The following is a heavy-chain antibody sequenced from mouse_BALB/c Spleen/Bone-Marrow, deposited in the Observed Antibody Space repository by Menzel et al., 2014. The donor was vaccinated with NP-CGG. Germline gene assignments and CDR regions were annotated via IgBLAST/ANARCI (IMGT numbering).Heavy chain of an antibody. D-gene: IGHD2-10*02. Sequence: EVMLVESGGGLVKPGGSLKLSCSASGFTFSSSIMSWVRQTLEKRLEWVATISTGGTYTYYPDSVKGRFTISRDNAKNTLYLQMSSLKSEDTAMYYCSRGYGNCFDYWGQGTTLTVSS. CDR2: ISTGGTYT. CDR1: GFTFSSSI. V-gene: IGHV5-6-4*01. CDR3: SRGYGNCFDY. J-gene: IGHJ2*01.